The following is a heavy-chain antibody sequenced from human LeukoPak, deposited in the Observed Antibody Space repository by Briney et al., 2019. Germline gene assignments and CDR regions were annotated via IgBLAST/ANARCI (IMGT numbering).Heavy chain of an antibody. J-gene: IGHJ6*03. Sequence: SETLSLTCSVSGDSISNSYWSWIRQPPGKGLEWIGYIYYSGSTNYNPSLKSRVTISVDTSKNQFSLKLGSVTAADTAVYYCARDAGRDCSGGSCYSVLPDYYYYMDVWGKGTTVTVSS. CDR1: GDSISNSY. CDR3: ARDAGRDCSGGSCYSVLPDYYYYMDV. V-gene: IGHV4-59*01. D-gene: IGHD2-15*01. CDR2: IYYSGST.